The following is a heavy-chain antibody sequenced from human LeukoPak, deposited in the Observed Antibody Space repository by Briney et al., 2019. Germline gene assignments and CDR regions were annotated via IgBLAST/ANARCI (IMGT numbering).Heavy chain of an antibody. CDR2: IYPGDSDT. J-gene: IGHJ6*02. V-gene: IGHV5-51*01. Sequence: GESLKISCKGSGYSFTSYWIGWVRQMPGKGLEWMGIIYPGDSDTRYSPSFQGQVTISADKPISTAYLQWSSLKASDTAMYYCARHLTAAGRVYGMDVWGQGTTVTVSS. CDR1: GYSFTSYW. D-gene: IGHD6-13*01. CDR3: ARHLTAAGRVYGMDV.